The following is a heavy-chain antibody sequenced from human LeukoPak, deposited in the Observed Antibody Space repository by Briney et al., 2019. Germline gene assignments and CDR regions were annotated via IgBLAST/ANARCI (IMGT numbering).Heavy chain of an antibody. CDR2: IKQDGSEK. J-gene: IGHJ3*02. CDR1: GFTFSSYW. Sequence: GGSLRLSCAASGFTFSSYWMSWVRQAPGKGLEWVANIKQDGSEKYYVDSVKGRFTISRDNAKNSLYLQMNSLRAEDTAVYYCARDEGVYCSSTSCPNDAFDIWGQGTMVTVYS. D-gene: IGHD2-2*01. CDR3: ARDEGVYCSSTSCPNDAFDI. V-gene: IGHV3-7*01.